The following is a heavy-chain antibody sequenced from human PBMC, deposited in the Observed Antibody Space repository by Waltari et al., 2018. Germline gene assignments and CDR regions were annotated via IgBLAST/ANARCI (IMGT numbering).Heavy chain of an antibody. V-gene: IGHV3-7*01. CDR1: GFTFNDYW. J-gene: IGHJ4*02. D-gene: IGHD7-27*01. Sequence: EVHLVESGGGLVQPGGSLRLSCAASGFTFNDYWRRWVRQAPGKGQEWVANIHKDGSEKNYVDYVKGRFTISRDNAKDSVYLQMNSLRADDTAMYYCVRDHWGPDYWGQGTLVTVSS. CDR2: IHKDGSEK. CDR3: VRDHWGPDY.